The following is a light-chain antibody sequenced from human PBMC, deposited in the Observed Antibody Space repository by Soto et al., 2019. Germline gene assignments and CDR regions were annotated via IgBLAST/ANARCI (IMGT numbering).Light chain of an antibody. Sequence: DIQMTQSPSTLSASVGDRATITCRASQSIDRWLAWYQQKPGKAPKLLIYRASSLESGVPSRFSGNGSGTEFTLTISSLQPDDFTTYYCQQDKTYTYTFAQGTKLEIK. CDR1: QSIDRW. V-gene: IGKV1-5*03. CDR2: RAS. J-gene: IGKJ2*01. CDR3: QQDKTYTYT.